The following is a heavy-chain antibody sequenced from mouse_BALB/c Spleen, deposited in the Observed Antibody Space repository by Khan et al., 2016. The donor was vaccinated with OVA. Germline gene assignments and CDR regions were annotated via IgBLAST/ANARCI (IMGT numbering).Heavy chain of an antibody. CDR2: TNPTNGRT. Sequence: QVQLKESGAELVKAGASVKMSCKASGYTFTSYWMHWVKQRLGQGLEWFAETNPTNGRTYYNEKFKSKATLTVDKSSSTAYMLLSGPTFEDSAVYYCARMKKIVATWFDYWGQGTTLTVSS. D-gene: IGHD1-1*01. J-gene: IGHJ2*01. CDR1: GYTFTSYW. CDR3: ARMKKIVATWFDY. V-gene: IGHV1S81*02.